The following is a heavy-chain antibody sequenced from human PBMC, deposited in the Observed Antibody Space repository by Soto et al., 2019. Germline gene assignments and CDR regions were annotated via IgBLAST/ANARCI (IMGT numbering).Heavy chain of an antibody. D-gene: IGHD2-15*01. J-gene: IGHJ4*02. CDR2: ISGRGGRT. Sequence: EVQLLESGGGLAQPGGSLRLSCAASGFTFSSYAMSWVRQAPGKGLEWVSGISGRGGRTYYADSVKGRFTISRDNSKNTLYLQMNSLRAEDTAVYYCAKDVFSSDGNCYIDDWGQGTLVTVSS. V-gene: IGHV3-23*01. CDR1: GFTFSSYA. CDR3: AKDVFSSDGNCYIDD.